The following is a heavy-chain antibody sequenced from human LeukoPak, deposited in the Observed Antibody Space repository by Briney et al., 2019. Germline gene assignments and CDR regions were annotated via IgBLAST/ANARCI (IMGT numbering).Heavy chain of an antibody. CDR2: ISGSGGST. V-gene: IGHV3-23*01. D-gene: IGHD6-19*01. Sequence: GGSLRLSCAASGFTFSSYGMSWVRQAPGKGLEWVSAISGSGGSTYYAHSVKGRFTISRDNSKNTLYLQMNSLRAEDTAVYYCAKAQKWSGGWYLYYFDYWGQGTLVTVSS. J-gene: IGHJ4*02. CDR1: GFTFSSYG. CDR3: AKAQKWSGGWYLYYFDY.